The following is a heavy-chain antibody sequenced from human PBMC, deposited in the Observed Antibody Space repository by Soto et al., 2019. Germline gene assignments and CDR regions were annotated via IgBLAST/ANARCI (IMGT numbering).Heavy chain of an antibody. V-gene: IGHV4-61*08. Sequence: QVQLQESGPGLLKPSETLSLTCTLSGDSVSSGASHWTWIRQSPGKGLEWIGYIHHNATGDCNPSIKSRVSISVDTSKKQVSLKLTSATPGDTAVYYCARLDRSTSEIGVWGQGTKVTVSS. D-gene: IGHD3-22*01. CDR1: GDSVSSGASH. J-gene: IGHJ3*01. CDR2: IHHNATG. CDR3: ARLDRSTSEIGV.